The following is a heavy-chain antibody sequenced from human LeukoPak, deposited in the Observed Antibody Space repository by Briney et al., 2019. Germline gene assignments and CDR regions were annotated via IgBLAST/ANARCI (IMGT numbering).Heavy chain of an antibody. CDR3: ARGSVVTAAVPLDR. CDR2: IFSAGDT. V-gene: IGHV3-66*01. J-gene: IGHJ5*02. Sequence: PGGSLRLSCVASGFSVRSSYMTWVRQAPGKGLEWISVIFSAGDTFYADSVKGRFTFSRDNSNNTLSLQMNNLRPEDTAVYYCARGSVVTAAVPLDRWGQGTLVAVSS. CDR1: GFSVRSSY. D-gene: IGHD2-15*01.